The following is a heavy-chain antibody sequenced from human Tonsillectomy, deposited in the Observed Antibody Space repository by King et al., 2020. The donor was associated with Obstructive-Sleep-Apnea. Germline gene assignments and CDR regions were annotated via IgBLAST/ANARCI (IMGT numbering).Heavy chain of an antibody. D-gene: IGHD1-26*01. CDR2: IWYDGSNK. CDR1: GFTFSSYG. Sequence: VQLVESGGGVVQPGRSLRLSCAASGFTFSSYGMHWVRQAPGKGLEWVAVIWYDGSNKYYADSVKGRFTISRDNSKNTLYLQMNSLRAEDTAVYYCARSEETSGYVDYWGQGTLVTVSS. J-gene: IGHJ4*02. CDR3: ARSEETSGYVDY. V-gene: IGHV3-33*01.